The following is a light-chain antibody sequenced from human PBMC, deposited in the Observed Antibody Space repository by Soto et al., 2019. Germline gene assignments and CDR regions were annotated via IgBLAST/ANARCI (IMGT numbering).Light chain of an antibody. V-gene: IGKV1-8*01. Sequence: AIRMTQSPSSFSASTGDRVTITCRASQGISSYLAWYQQKPGKAPKLLIYAASTLQSGVPSRFSGSGSGTDFTLTISCLQSEDFATYYCQQDYSYWTFGQGTKVEIK. CDR3: QQDYSYWT. J-gene: IGKJ1*01. CDR1: QGISSY. CDR2: AAS.